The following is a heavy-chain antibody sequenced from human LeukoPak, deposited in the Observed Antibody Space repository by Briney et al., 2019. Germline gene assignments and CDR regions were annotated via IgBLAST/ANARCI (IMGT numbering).Heavy chain of an antibody. CDR3: ARHVDSWGAFDI. J-gene: IGHJ3*02. D-gene: IGHD7-27*01. V-gene: IGHV3-7*05. Sequence: GGSLRLSCTASGFTFRTYWMSWVRQAPGKGLEWVANIDQDGSVKYYVDSVKGRFTISRDNAKNSLYLQMNSLRAEDTAVYYCARHVDSWGAFDIWGQGTRVTVSS. CDR2: IDQDGSVK. CDR1: GFTFRTYW.